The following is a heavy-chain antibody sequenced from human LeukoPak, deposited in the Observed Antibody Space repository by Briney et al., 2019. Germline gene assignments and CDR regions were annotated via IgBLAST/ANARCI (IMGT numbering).Heavy chain of an antibody. J-gene: IGHJ4*02. D-gene: IGHD3-10*01. CDR3: ARTRYYYGSRSYGAPYYFDY. Sequence: PSETLSLTCTVSGGSISSNSYYWGWIRQPPGKGLEWIGSIYYSGSTYYNPSLKNRLTISVDTSKNQFSLKLSSVTAADTAVYYCARTRYYYGSRSYGAPYYFDYWGQGTLVTVSS. CDR1: GGSISSNSYY. V-gene: IGHV4-39*01. CDR2: IYYSGST.